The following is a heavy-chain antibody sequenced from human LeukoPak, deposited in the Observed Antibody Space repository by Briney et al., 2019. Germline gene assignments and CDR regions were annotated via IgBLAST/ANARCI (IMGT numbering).Heavy chain of an antibody. Sequence: GGSLRLSCAASGFTFSSYSMIWVRQAPGKGLEWVANIKEDGSEIYYVDSVKGRFTISRDNAKNSLYLQMNSLRAEDTAIYYCARHWSYHDYWGQGTLVTVSS. V-gene: IGHV3-7*02. D-gene: IGHD3-10*01. CDR3: ARHWSYHDY. CDR2: IKEDGSEI. CDR1: GFTFSSYS. J-gene: IGHJ4*02.